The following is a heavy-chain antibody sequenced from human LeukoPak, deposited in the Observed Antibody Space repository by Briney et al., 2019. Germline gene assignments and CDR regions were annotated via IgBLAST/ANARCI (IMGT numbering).Heavy chain of an antibody. Sequence: GASVKVSCKASGYTFTSYGISWVRQAPGQGLEWMGWISAYNGNTNYAQKLQGRATMTTDTSTSTAYMELRSLRSDDTAVYYCARDGFLEWTYYYYYGMDVWGQGTTVTVSS. CDR3: ARDGFLEWTYYYYYGMDV. CDR1: GYTFTSYG. D-gene: IGHD3-3*01. J-gene: IGHJ6*02. CDR2: ISAYNGNT. V-gene: IGHV1-18*01.